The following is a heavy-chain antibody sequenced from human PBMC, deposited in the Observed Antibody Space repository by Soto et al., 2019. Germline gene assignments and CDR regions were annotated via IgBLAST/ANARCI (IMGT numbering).Heavy chain of an antibody. CDR3: ARQTKDYYDTSGYYRN. J-gene: IGHJ4*02. D-gene: IGHD3-22*01. Sequence: SETLSLTCSVSGGSISGSRHYWGWIRQPPGKGLEWIGNIYDSGSTFYNPSLNSRVTISVDTSKNQFSLKLSSVTAADTAVYYCARQTKDYYDTSGYYRNWGQGTLVTVSS. CDR2: IYDSGST. CDR1: GGSISGSRHY. V-gene: IGHV4-39*01.